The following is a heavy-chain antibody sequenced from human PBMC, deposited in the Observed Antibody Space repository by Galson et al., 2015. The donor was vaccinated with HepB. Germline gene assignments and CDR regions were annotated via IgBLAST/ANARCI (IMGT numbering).Heavy chain of an antibody. V-gene: IGHV3-30*03. CDR1: GFTFRNYG. CDR2: ISYDGSNK. J-gene: IGHJ6*03. Sequence: SLRLSCAASGFTFRNYGMHWVRRGPGKGLEWVAVISYDGSNKYYADSVKGRFTISRDNSKNTLYLQMNSLRAEDSAVYYCARRYCTGGSCYRVTVGSGYYYYYMDVWGKGTTVTVSS. D-gene: IGHD2-15*01. CDR3: ARRYCTGGSCYRVTVGSGYYYYYMDV.